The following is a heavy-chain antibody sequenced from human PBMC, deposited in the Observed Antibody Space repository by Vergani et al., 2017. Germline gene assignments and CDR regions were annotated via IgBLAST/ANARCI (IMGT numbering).Heavy chain of an antibody. V-gene: IGHV3-30*18. D-gene: IGHD2-2*01. J-gene: IGHJ4*02. CDR2: ISYDGTQK. CDR1: GFTSSYYG. CDR3: AKRPAAGIDS. Sequence: QVHLVESGGGVVQPGRSLRLSCVVSGFTSSYYGMHWVRQAPGKGLEWVAVISYDGTQKYYADSVKGRFTISRDNSKNTLYLQMNSLRAEDTAVYFCAKRPAAGIDSWGQGTLVTVPS.